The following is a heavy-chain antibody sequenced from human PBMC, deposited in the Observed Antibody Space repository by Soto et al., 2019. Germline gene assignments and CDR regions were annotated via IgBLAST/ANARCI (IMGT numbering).Heavy chain of an antibody. CDR3: AKGVYSTSSYFDY. Sequence: LRLSCAASGLTFSSYGMSWVRQAPGKGLEWVSAISGGGGSTYYADSVKGRFTISRDNSKNTVYLQMNSLRAEDTALYYCAKGVYSTSSYFDYWGQGTLVTVSS. J-gene: IGHJ4*02. V-gene: IGHV3-23*01. CDR2: ISGGGGST. D-gene: IGHD6-6*01. CDR1: GLTFSSYG.